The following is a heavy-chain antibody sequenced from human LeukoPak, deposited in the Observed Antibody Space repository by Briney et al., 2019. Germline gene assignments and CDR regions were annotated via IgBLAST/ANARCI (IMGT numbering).Heavy chain of an antibody. CDR2: INPSGGST. CDR1: GYTFTSYY. Sequence: ASVKVSCKASGYTFTSYYMHWVRQAPGQGLEWMGIINPSGGSTSYAQKFQGRVTMTRDTSTSTVYMELSSLRSEDTAVYYRARPVWGYGDFKSGYFDYWGQGTLVTVSS. CDR3: ARPVWGYGDFKSGYFDY. D-gene: IGHD4-17*01. V-gene: IGHV1-46*01. J-gene: IGHJ4*02.